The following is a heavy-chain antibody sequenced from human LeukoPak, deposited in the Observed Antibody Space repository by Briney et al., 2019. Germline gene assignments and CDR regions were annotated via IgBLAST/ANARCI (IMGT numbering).Heavy chain of an antibody. CDR1: GFTFSDYA. CDR2: IRSSSSSI. J-gene: IGHJ4*02. CDR3: ARDVRGNFDY. Sequence: GGSLRLSCAASGFTFSDYALHWVRQAPGKGLEWVSYIRSSSSSIYYADSVKGRFTISRDNAKNSLYLEMNSLRAEDTAVYYCARDVRGNFDYWGQGTLVTVSS. V-gene: IGHV3-48*04.